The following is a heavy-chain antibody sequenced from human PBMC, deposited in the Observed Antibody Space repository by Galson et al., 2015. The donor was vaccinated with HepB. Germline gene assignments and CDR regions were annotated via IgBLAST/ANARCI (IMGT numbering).Heavy chain of an antibody. CDR3: ARRHIWGSYPQGWDWFDP. CDR1: GYSFTSYW. J-gene: IGHJ5*02. V-gene: IGHV5-51*03. CDR2: IYPGDSDT. D-gene: IGHD3-16*02. Sequence: QSGAEVKKPGESLKISCKGSGYSFTSYWIGWVRQMPGKGLEWMGIIYPGDSDTRYSPSFQGQVTISADKSISTAYLQWSSLKASDTAMYYCARRHIWGSYPQGWDWFDPWGQGTLVTVSS.